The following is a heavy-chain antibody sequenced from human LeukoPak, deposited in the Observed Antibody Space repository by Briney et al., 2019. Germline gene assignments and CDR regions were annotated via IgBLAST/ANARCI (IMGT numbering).Heavy chain of an antibody. CDR3: ARCGGCSSTSCYTRVGYYYYYGMDV. V-gene: IGHV1-8*01. Sequence: ASVKVSSKASGYTFTSYDINWVRQATGQGLEWMGYMNPKSGNTGYAQKFLGRVTMTRNTSISTAYMELSSLRSEDTAVYYCARCGGCSSTSCYTRVGYYYYYGMDVWGQGTTVTVSS. CDR1: GYTFTSYD. D-gene: IGHD2-2*02. J-gene: IGHJ6*02. CDR2: MNPKSGNT.